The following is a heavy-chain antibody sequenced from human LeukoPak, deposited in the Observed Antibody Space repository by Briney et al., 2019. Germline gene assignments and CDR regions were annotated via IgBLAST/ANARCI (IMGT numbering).Heavy chain of an antibody. CDR3: NTDLGVYGDYDDYYYMDV. V-gene: IGHV3-15*01. CDR1: GFTSSNAW. Sequence: GGSLRLSCAASGFTSSNAWMSWVSQAPGRGLEWVGRIKSKNQDGTTDSATPVKGKFTISRDDSKNTLYLQMNSLKTEDTAVYYCNTDLGVYGDYDDYYYMDVWGKGTTVTVSS. D-gene: IGHD4-17*01. CDR2: IKSKNQDGTT. J-gene: IGHJ6*03.